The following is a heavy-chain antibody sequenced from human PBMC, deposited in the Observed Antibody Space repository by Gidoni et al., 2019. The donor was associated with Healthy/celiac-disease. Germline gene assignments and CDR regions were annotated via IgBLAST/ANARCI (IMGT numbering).Heavy chain of an antibody. Sequence: EVQLLESGGGLVQPGGSLRLSCAASGFTFSSYAMSWVRQAPGKGLEWVSDISGSGGSTDYADSVKGWFTISRDNSKNTLYLQMNSLRAEDTAVYYCAKGIVVVPDRAYGMDVWGQGTTVTVSS. CDR2: ISGSGGST. CDR3: AKGIVVVPDRAYGMDV. J-gene: IGHJ6*02. D-gene: IGHD2-2*01. CDR1: GFTFSSYA. V-gene: IGHV3-23*01.